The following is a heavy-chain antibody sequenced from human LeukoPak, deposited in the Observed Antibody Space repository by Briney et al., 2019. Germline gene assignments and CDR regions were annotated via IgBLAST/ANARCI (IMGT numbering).Heavy chain of an antibody. CDR2: IKQDGSEK. V-gene: IGHV3-7*01. CDR3: AREDSSGPHLDY. CDR1: GFAFSSYW. D-gene: IGHD3-22*01. Sequence: GGSLRLSCAASGFAFSSYWMSWVRQAPGRGLEWVANIKQDGSEKYYVDSVKGRFTISRDNAKNSLYLQMNSLRAEDTAVYYCAREDSSGPHLDYWGQGTLVTVSS. J-gene: IGHJ4*02.